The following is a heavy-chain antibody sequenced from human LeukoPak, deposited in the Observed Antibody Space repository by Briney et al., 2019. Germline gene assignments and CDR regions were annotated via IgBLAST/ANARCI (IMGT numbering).Heavy chain of an antibody. J-gene: IGHJ4*02. D-gene: IGHD1-14*01. CDR1: GFTVITND. CDR3: ARGVEPLAANTLAY. V-gene: IGHV3-53*01. CDR2: LYSDGNT. Sequence: GGSLRLSCAASGFTVITNDMTWVRQAPGKGHEWVSVLYSDGNTKYADSVQGRFTISRDNSKNTRYLEMNSLSPDDTAVYYCARGVEPLAANTLAYWGQGTLVTVSS.